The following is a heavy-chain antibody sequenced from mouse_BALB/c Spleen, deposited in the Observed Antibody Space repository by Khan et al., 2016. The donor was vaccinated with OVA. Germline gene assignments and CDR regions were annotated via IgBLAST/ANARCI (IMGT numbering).Heavy chain of an antibody. CDR3: ARPPYFSYVMVY. Sequence: QIQLVQSGPELKKPGETVKISCKASGYTFTNYGMNWVKQAPGKGLKWMGWINTYTGEPTYADDFKGRFAFSLENSASTAYLQINTLKNEDTATYCCARPPYFSYVMVYWGQGTSVTVSS. D-gene: IGHD2-10*01. CDR2: INTYTGEP. V-gene: IGHV9-3-1*01. J-gene: IGHJ4*01. CDR1: GYTFTNYG.